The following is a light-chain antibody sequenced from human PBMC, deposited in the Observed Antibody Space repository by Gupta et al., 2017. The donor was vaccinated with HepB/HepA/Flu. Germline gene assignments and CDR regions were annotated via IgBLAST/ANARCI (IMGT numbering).Light chain of an antibody. Sequence: EIVLTQSPGTLSLSPGERATLSYRASQSLSGSLLAWYQQKPGQAPRLLIYGASSRANGIPDRFTGSGSGTDFTLTINRLEPEDFAVYFCHQYGASPRTFGQGTKVEIK. CDR1: QSLSGSL. CDR3: HQYGASPRT. CDR2: GAS. J-gene: IGKJ1*01. V-gene: IGKV3-20*01.